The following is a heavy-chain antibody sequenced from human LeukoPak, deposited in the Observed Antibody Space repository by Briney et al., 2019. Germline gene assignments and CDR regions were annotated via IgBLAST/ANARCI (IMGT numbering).Heavy chain of an antibody. CDR2: IHPKSGGT. D-gene: IGHD1-7*01. CDR3: ARGGINTWIYLGGY. J-gene: IGHJ4*02. Sequence: ASVKVSCKASGYTFTGYYMHWVRQAPGQGLEWMGWIHPKSGGTNYAQKFQGRVTMTRDTSTSTAYMELSRLRSDDTAVYYCARGGINTWIYLGGYWGQGTLVTVSS. CDR1: GYTFTGYY. V-gene: IGHV1-2*02.